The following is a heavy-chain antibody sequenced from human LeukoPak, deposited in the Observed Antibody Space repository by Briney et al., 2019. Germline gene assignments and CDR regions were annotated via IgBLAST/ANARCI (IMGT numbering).Heavy chain of an antibody. CDR1: GGSISSYY. CDR3: ARNPTSVVPAAIRGIGYYYMDV. Sequence: PSETLSLTCTVSGGSISSYYWSWIRQPAGKGLEWIGRIYTSGSTNYNPSLKSRVTMSVDTSKNQFSLKLSSVTAADTAVYYCARNPTSVVPAAIRGIGYYYMDVWGKGTTVTVSS. D-gene: IGHD2-2*02. V-gene: IGHV4-4*07. CDR2: IYTSGST. J-gene: IGHJ6*03.